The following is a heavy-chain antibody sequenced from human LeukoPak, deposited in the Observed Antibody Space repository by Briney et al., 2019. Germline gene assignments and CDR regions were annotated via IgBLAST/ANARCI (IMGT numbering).Heavy chain of an antibody. CDR3: ASTKTYLVPAAIFDYYYMDV. J-gene: IGHJ6*03. CDR1: GFTFSDYY. V-gene: IGHV3-11*04. D-gene: IGHD2-2*02. Sequence: GGSLRLSCAASGFTFSDYYMSWIRQAPGKGLEWVSYISSSGSTIYYADSVKGRFTISRDNAKNSLYLQMNSLRAEDTAVYYCASTKTYLVPAAIFDYYYMDVWGKGTTVTVSS. CDR2: ISSSGSTI.